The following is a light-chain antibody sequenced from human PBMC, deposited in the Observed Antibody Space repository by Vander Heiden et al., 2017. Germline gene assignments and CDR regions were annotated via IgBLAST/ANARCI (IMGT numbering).Light chain of an antibody. J-gene: IGKJ4*01. CDR2: LGS. V-gene: IGKV2-28*01. CDR3: MQALQTPLT. Sequence: DIVMTQSTRSLPVTPGEPASISCRSSQSLLYSNGYDYLDWYLQKPGQPPQLLIYLGSNRASGVPDRFSGSGSGTDFTLKISRVEAEDVGVYYCMQALQTPLTFGGGTKVDIK. CDR1: QSLLYSNGYDY.